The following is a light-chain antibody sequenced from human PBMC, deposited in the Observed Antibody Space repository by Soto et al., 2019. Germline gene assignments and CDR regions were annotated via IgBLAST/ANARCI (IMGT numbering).Light chain of an antibody. Sequence: IVQDWTSDDLAGSLGERAAINCKSSKIVLYSSNNKNYLAWYQQKPGQPPKALIYWASTRESGVPERFSGSGSGTDFTLTISCLQAEDAALYYCQQYYTTPWTFGQGTKVDIK. CDR2: WAS. CDR3: QQYYTTPWT. CDR1: KIVLYSSNNKNY. J-gene: IGKJ1*01. V-gene: IGKV4-1*01.